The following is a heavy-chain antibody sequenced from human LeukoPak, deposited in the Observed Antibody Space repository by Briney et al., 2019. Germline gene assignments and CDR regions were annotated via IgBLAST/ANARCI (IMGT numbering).Heavy chain of an antibody. D-gene: IGHD4-11*01. CDR3: AKDKVSDYTLTHYYYYGMDV. CDR1: GFTFSSYG. Sequence: GGSLRLSCAASGFTFSSYGMHWVRQAPGKGLEWVAVISYDGSNKYYADSVKGRFTISRDNSKNTLYLQMNSLRAEDTAVYYCAKDKVSDYTLTHYYYYGMDVWGQGTTVTVSS. CDR2: ISYDGSNK. J-gene: IGHJ6*02. V-gene: IGHV3-30*18.